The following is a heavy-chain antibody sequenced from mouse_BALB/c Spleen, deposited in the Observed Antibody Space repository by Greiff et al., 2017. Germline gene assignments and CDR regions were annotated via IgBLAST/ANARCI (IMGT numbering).Heavy chain of an antibody. CDR3: AWGDDYGSSSWFAY. CDR2: ISTYYGDA. Sequence: QVQLQQSGAELVRPGVSVKISCKGSGYTFTDYAMHWVKQSHAKSLEWIGVISTYYGDASYNQKFKGKATMTVDKSSSTAYMELARLTSEDSAIYYGAWGDDYGSSSWFAYWGQGTLVTVSA. CDR1: GYTFTDYA. V-gene: IGHV1S137*01. D-gene: IGHD1-1*01. J-gene: IGHJ3*01.